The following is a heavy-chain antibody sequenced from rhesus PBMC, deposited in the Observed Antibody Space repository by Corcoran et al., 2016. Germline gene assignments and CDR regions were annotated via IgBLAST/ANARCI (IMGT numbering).Heavy chain of an antibody. J-gene: IGHJ4*01. CDR3: ARRYCSRGVCYFDY. D-gene: IGHD2-39*01. CDR1: GGSISGGYD. Sequence: QVQLQESGPGLVKSSETLSLTCAVSGGSISGGYDWSWIRQPPGKGLEWIGAIFGSSGSTNSTPSLNNRVTISKDTSKNQFSLKLSSVTAADTAVYYCARRYCSRGVCYFDYWGQGVLVTVSS. CDR2: IFGSSGST. V-gene: IGHV4-76*01.